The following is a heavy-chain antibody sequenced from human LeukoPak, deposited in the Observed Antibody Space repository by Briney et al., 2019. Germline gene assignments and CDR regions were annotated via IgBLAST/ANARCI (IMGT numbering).Heavy chain of an antibody. V-gene: IGHV1-2*02. CDR2: IMPDISES. CDR1: GYSFISNH. CDR3: AREAGVKGLDV. J-gene: IGHJ3*01. Sequence: GASVKVSCKASGYSFISNHIYWGRQAPGQGLELMGGIMPDISESRSAQNFQGRVTMTWDTSITSAYMELSSLTSDDTAVYFCAREAGVKGLDVWGQGTMVTVSS.